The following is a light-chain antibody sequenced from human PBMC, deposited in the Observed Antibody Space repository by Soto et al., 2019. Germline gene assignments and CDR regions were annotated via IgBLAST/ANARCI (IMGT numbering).Light chain of an antibody. V-gene: IGKV1-6*01. CDR1: QGIRND. CDR2: GAS. Sequence: AIQMTQSPSSLSGSVGDTVTITCRASQGIRNDLGWYQQKPGKAPTLLIYGASSLQSGVPSRFSGSGSGTEFTLTISSLQPEDFATYYCLQDYNCPWTFGQGTRVDIK. CDR3: LQDYNCPWT. J-gene: IGKJ1*01.